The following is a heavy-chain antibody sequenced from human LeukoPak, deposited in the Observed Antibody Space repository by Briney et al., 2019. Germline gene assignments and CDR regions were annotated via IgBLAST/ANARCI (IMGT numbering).Heavy chain of an antibody. CDR3: ARVACDFWSGYCAFDI. CDR1: GYTFTSYG. J-gene: IGHJ3*02. V-gene: IGHV1-18*01. CDR2: ISAYNGNT. Sequence: GASVKVPCKASGYTFTSYGISWVRQAPGQGLEWMGWISAYNGNTNYAQKLQGRVTITTDTSTSTAYMELRSLRSDDTAVYYCARVACDFWSGYCAFDIWGQGTMVTVSS. D-gene: IGHD3-3*01.